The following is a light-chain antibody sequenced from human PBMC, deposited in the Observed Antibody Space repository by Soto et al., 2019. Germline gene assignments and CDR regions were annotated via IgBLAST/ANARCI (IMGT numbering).Light chain of an antibody. CDR1: QSVSSY. Sequence: DIVLTQSPSTLSLSPGDRTTLSCRASQSVSSYFAWYQQSPGQAPRLLIYHASNRATGIPARFSGSGSGTAFAVTISSPVPEDVAVNYWLQHSISPWTFGQGTKVEIK. CDR3: LQHSISPWT. CDR2: HAS. J-gene: IGKJ1*01. V-gene: IGKV3-11*01.